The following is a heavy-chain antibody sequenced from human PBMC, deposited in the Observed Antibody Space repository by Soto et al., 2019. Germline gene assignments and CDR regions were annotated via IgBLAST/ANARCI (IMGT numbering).Heavy chain of an antibody. CDR3: ARSVYYDFWSGSLYGMDV. V-gene: IGHV4-34*01. Sequence: PSETLSLTCAVYGESFSGYYWSWIRQPPGKGLEWIGEINHSGSTNYNPSLKSRVTISVDTSKNQFSLKLSSVTAADTAVYYCARSVYYDFWSGSLYGMDVWGQGTTVTVSS. CDR2: INHSGST. J-gene: IGHJ6*02. CDR1: GESFSGYY. D-gene: IGHD3-3*01.